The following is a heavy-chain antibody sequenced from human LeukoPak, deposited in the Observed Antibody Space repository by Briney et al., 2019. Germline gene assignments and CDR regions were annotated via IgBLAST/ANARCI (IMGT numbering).Heavy chain of an antibody. Sequence: PSETLSLTCTVSGGSISSSSYYWGWIRQPPGKGLEWIGSIYYSGSTYYNPSLKSRVTISVDTSKNQFSLKLSSVTAADTAVYYCARHRSYYTVAPFDYWGQGTLVTVSS. J-gene: IGHJ4*02. CDR2: IYYSGST. CDR3: ARHRSYYTVAPFDY. CDR1: GGSISSSSYY. V-gene: IGHV4-39*01. D-gene: IGHD3-10*01.